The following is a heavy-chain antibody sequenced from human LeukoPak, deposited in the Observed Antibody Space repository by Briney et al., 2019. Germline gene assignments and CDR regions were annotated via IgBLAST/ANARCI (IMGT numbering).Heavy chain of an antibody. CDR1: GGSISSYY. J-gene: IGHJ4*02. CDR2: IYYSGST. V-gene: IGHV4-59*08. D-gene: IGHD1-26*01. CDR3: ARHEGSYPFDY. Sequence: SETPSLTCTVSGGSISSYYWSWIRQPPGKGLEWIGYIYYSGSTNCNPSLKSRVTISVDTSKNQFSLKLSSVTAADTAVYYCARHEGSYPFDYWGQGPLVTVSS.